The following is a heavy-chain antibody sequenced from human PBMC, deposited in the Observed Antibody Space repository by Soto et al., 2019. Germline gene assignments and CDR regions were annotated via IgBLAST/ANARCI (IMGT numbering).Heavy chain of an antibody. CDR1: GYSISSGYY. J-gene: IGHJ3*02. D-gene: IGHD3-10*01. Sequence: SETLSLTCTVSGYSISSGYYWGWIRQPPGKGLEWIGSIYHSGSTYYNPSLKSRVTISVDTSKNQFSLKLSSVTAADTAVYYCARDPTYGSGTSDAFDIWGQGTMVTVSS. CDR2: IYHSGST. V-gene: IGHV4-38-2*02. CDR3: ARDPTYGSGTSDAFDI.